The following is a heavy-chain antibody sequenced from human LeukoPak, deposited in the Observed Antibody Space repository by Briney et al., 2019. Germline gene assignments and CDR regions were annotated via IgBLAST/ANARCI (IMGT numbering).Heavy chain of an antibody. J-gene: IGHJ3*02. D-gene: IGHD3-22*01. CDR3: AREDSSGYYSHAFDI. Sequence: SETLSLTCTVSGGSITSSSYHWGWIRQPPGTGLEWIVNIFYTGSTYYNPSLKSRVTMSVDTSKNQFSLKLSSVTAADTAVYYCAREDSSGYYSHAFDIWGQGTMVTVSS. V-gene: IGHV4-39*07. CDR1: GGSITSSSYH. CDR2: IFYTGST.